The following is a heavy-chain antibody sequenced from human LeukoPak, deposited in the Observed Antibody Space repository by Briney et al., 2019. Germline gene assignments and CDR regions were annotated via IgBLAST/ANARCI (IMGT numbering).Heavy chain of an antibody. Sequence: SDPLSLPRTVCGLPISSYYLLWIRPPPGKGLDGVGYTYYSGSTNYNPSLKRRVTISVATSKNQFSLKLSSMTAADTAVYYCARAYYPVAGKNYYYYMDVWGKGTTVTVSS. J-gene: IGHJ6*03. D-gene: IGHD6-19*01. V-gene: IGHV4-59*07. CDR3: ARAYYPVAGKNYYYYMDV. CDR1: GLPISSYY. CDR2: TYYSGST.